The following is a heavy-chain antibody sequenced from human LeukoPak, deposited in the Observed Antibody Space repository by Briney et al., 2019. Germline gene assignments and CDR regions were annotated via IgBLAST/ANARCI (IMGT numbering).Heavy chain of an antibody. J-gene: IGHJ4*02. CDR1: GGSISSSNW. D-gene: IGHD3-16*01. V-gene: IGHV4-4*02. CDR2: IYHSGST. Sequence: SGTLSLTCAVSGGSISSSNWWSWVRQPPGKGLEWIGEIYHSGSTNYNPSLKSRVTISVDTSKNQFSLRLTSVTAADTAVYYCARQLDHYDNIYYFDYWGQGTLVTVSS. CDR3: ARQLDHYDNIYYFDY.